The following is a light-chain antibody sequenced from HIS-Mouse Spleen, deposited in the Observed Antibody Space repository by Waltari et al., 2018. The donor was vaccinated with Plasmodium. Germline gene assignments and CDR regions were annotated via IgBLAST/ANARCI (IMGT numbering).Light chain of an antibody. CDR1: QDISNY. Sequence: DIQMTLSPSSLSASVGDRVTITCQAIQDISNYLNWYQQKPGKAPKLLIYDASNLETGVPSRFSGSGSGTDFTFTISSLQPEDIATYYCQQYDNLPPLFTFGPGTKVDIK. V-gene: IGKV1-33*01. J-gene: IGKJ3*01. CDR2: DAS. CDR3: QQYDNLPPLFT.